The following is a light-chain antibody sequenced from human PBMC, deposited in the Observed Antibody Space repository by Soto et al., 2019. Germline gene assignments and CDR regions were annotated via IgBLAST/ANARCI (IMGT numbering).Light chain of an antibody. CDR1: QSIFYSSNNKNY. V-gene: IGKV4-1*01. CDR2: WAS. Sequence: DSVMHTSPDSLAVSLGESATINCKSSQSIFYSSNNKNYLAWFQQKPGQPPKLLIYWASTRESGVPDRFSGSGSGTDFTLTISSLQAEDVAVYYCQQYYSAPTWTFGQGTKVDI. J-gene: IGKJ1*01. CDR3: QQYYSAPTWT.